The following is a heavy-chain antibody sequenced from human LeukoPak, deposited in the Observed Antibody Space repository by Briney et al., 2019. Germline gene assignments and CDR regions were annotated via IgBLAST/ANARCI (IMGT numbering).Heavy chain of an antibody. D-gene: IGHD6-19*01. J-gene: IGHJ4*02. CDR2: IYYSGST. Sequence: SETLSLTCTVSGGSISSSSYYWGWIRQPPGKGLEWIGSIYYSGSTYYNPSLKSRVTISVDTSKNQFSLKLSSVTAADTAVYYCAREAVAGTFFDYWGQGTLVTVSS. CDR1: GGSISSSSYY. CDR3: AREAVAGTFFDY. V-gene: IGHV4-39*01.